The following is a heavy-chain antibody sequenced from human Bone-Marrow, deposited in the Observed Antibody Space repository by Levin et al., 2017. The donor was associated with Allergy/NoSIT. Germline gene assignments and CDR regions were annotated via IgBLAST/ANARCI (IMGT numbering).Heavy chain of an antibody. Sequence: PGGSLRLSCAASVFTFDAYWMTWVRQAPGKGLEWVAKIKYDGGEKKYVDSVKGRFTITRDNAKNLLFLQMNSLRAEDTGVYYCARIYDSTGYYSGVGAFDIWGQGTMVTVSS. CDR3: ARIYDSTGYYSGVGAFDI. V-gene: IGHV3-7*01. D-gene: IGHD3-22*01. CDR2: IKYDGGEK. CDR1: VFTFDAYW. J-gene: IGHJ3*02.